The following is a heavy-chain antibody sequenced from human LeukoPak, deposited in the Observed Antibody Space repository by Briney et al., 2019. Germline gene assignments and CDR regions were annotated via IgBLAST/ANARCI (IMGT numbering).Heavy chain of an antibody. Sequence: SETLSLTCAVYGGSFSGYYWSWIRQPPGKGLEWVGEINHSGSTNYNPSLKSRVTISVDTSKNQFSLKLSSVTAADTAVYYCARPLGSRRTDFDYWGQGTLVTVSS. V-gene: IGHV4-34*01. CDR2: INHSGST. CDR1: GGSFSGYY. CDR3: ARPLGSRRTDFDY. J-gene: IGHJ4*02. D-gene: IGHD6-13*01.